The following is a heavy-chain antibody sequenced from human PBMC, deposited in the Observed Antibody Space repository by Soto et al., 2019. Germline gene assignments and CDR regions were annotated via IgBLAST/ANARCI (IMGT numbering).Heavy chain of an antibody. CDR3: ARTHSSSEFDY. V-gene: IGHV1-3*01. CDR2: INAGNGNT. J-gene: IGHJ4*02. D-gene: IGHD6-6*01. CDR1: GGTFSSYA. Sequence: GASVKVSCKASGGTFSSYAISWVRQAPGQRLEWMGWINAGNGNTKYSQKFQGRVTITRDTSASTAYMELSSLRSEDTAVYYCARTHSSSEFDYWGQGTLVTVSS.